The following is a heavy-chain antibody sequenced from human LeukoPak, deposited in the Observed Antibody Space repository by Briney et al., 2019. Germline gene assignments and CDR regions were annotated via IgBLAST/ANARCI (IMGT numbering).Heavy chain of an antibody. CDR1: GYSFTTYW. CDR2: IYPGDSDT. J-gene: IGHJ6*03. Sequence: GGSLKISCQGSGYSFTTYWIGWVRQMPGKGLEWMGIIYPGDSDTRYSPSFQGQVTISADKSINTAYLQWSSLKASDTAMYYCARRSAVAPYYYMDVWGKGTTVTVSS. CDR3: ARRSAVAPYYYMDV. V-gene: IGHV5-51*01.